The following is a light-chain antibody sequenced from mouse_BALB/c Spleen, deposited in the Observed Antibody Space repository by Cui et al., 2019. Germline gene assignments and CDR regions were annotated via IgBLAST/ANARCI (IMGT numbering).Light chain of an antibody. CDR2: RTT. CDR3: QQYHSYPLT. Sequence: IVLTQSPAIMSASPVEKVTLSCRPRLSVSYMYWYQQKPGSSPKPWIYRTTNLASGVPARFSGSGSGTSYSLTISSMEAEDAATYYCQQYHSYPLTFGAGTKLELK. CDR1: LSVSY. V-gene: IGKV4-61*01. J-gene: IGKJ5*01.